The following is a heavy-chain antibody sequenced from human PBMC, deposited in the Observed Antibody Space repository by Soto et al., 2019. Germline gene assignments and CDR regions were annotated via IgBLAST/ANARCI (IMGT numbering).Heavy chain of an antibody. CDR1: GGSFSGYY. V-gene: IGHV4-34*01. Sequence: SETLSLTCAVYGGSFSGYYLSWIRQPPGKGLEWIGEINHSGSTNYNPSLKSRVTISVDTSKNQFSLKLSSVTAADTAVYYCAREGGITGTTYYGMDVWGQGTTVTVSS. D-gene: IGHD1-7*01. CDR2: INHSGST. CDR3: AREGGITGTTYYGMDV. J-gene: IGHJ6*02.